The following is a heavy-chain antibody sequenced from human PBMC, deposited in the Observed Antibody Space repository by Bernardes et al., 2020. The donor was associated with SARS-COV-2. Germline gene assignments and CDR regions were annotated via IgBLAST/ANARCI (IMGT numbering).Heavy chain of an antibody. CDR3: ARGVYTHASGSFGF. J-gene: IGHJ4*02. Sequence: GGSLRLSCGASGFTFSTYWMSWVRQAPGKGLEWVANIKGDGSQRSSADSVRGRFTVSRDNAKNLLYLQMDSLRAGDTALYYCARGVYTHASGSFGFWGLGTLVTVSS. CDR1: GFTFSTYW. CDR2: IKGDGSQR. V-gene: IGHV3-7*01. D-gene: IGHD3-10*01.